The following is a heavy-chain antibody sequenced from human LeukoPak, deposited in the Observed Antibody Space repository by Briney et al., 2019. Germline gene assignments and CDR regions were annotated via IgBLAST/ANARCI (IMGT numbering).Heavy chain of an antibody. CDR3: ARYSYGSGSLGY. V-gene: IGHV4-61*10. D-gene: IGHD3-10*01. CDR1: GGSISSGSYY. J-gene: IGHJ4*02. Sequence: PSETLSLTCTVSGGSISSGSYYWSWIRQPAGKGLEWIGYIYYSGSTNYNPSLKSRVTISVDTSKNQFSLKLSSVTAADTAVYYCARYSYGSGSLGYWGQGTLVTVSS. CDR2: IYYSGST.